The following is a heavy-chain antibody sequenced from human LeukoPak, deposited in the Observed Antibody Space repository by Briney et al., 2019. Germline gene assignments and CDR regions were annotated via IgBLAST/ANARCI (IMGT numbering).Heavy chain of an antibody. CDR2: IIAYNGNT. D-gene: IGHD5-12*01. Sequence: APVKVSCKAYGYTFTTYGITWVRQAPGQGLEWIGWIIAYNGNTNYAQKLQGRVTMTTETSTSTAYMELRSLRSDDTAIYYCARQVDIPMALPDYWGQGTLVTVSS. CDR3: ARQVDIPMALPDY. V-gene: IGHV1-18*01. CDR1: GYTFTTYG. J-gene: IGHJ4*02.